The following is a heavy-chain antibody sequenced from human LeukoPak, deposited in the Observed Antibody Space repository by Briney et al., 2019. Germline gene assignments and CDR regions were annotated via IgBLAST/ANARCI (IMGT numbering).Heavy chain of an antibody. V-gene: IGHV4-39*07. D-gene: IGHD2-2*01. CDR3: ARDAGHQLSRRNYYAMDV. J-gene: IGHJ6*02. CDR1: GGSISSSSYY. Sequence: SETLSLTCTVSGGSISSSSYYWGWIRQPPGKGLEWIGSIYSGGSSYYNPSLKSRVSISVDTSNNQFSLKVNSVTAADTAVYYCARDAGHQLSRRNYYAMDVWGQGTTVTVSS. CDR2: IYSGGSS.